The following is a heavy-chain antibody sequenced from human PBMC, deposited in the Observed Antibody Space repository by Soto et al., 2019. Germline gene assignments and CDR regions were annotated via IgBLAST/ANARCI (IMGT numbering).Heavy chain of an antibody. J-gene: IGHJ5*02. V-gene: IGHV2-5*01. D-gene: IGHD2-8*01. Sequence: QITLKESGPTLVKPTQTLTLTGTFSGFSLSTSGVGVGWIRQPPGKALEWLALIYWSDDKRYSPSLKSRLTIPKDTSKNQVVLTMTNMDPVDTATYYCAHTEGDCTNGVCYTTWFDPWGQGTLVTVSS. CDR1: GFSLSTSGVG. CDR3: AHTEGDCTNGVCYTTWFDP. CDR2: IYWSDDK.